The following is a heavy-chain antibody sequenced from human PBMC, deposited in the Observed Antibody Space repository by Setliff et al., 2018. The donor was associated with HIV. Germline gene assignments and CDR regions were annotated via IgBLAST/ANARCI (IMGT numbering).Heavy chain of an antibody. CDR2: VFYTGGT. V-gene: IGHV4-61*03. J-gene: IGHJ2*01. D-gene: IGHD3-10*01. CDR1: SDSISSNSHY. CDR3: ARGREVMTTAPYWYFDL. Sequence: KPSETLSLTCTVSSDSISSNSHYWSWIRQPPGKGLEWIGYVFYTGGTNYRPSLRGRVTISVDTSKNHFSLKLNTVTAADTAVYYCARGREVMTTAPYWYFDLWGRGTLVTVSS.